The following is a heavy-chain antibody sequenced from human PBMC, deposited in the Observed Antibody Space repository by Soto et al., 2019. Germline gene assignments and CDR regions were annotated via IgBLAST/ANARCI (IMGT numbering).Heavy chain of an antibody. Sequence: SVTVSCKASGSTFASYDINWVRQAPGQGLEWMGGMIPNSGKAGYAQKFQGRVTITADESTSTAYMELSSLRSEDTAVYYCASHSYYYDSSGYQKTPFDPWGQGTLVTVSS. CDR3: ASHSYYYDSSGYQKTPFDP. V-gene: IGHV1-69*13. J-gene: IGHJ5*02. D-gene: IGHD3-22*01. CDR2: MIPNSGKA. CDR1: GSTFASYD.